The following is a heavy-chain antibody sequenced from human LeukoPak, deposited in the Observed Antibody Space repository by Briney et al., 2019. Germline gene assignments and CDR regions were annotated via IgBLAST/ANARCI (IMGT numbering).Heavy chain of an antibody. CDR1: GFTFSSYA. D-gene: IGHD5-24*01. J-gene: IGHJ3*02. CDR3: ARQDLARWLQSGAFDI. V-gene: IGHV3-64*01. Sequence: GGSLRLSCAASGFTFSSYAMHWVRQAPGKGLEYVSAISSNGGSTYYANSVKGRFTIPRDNSKNTLYLQMGSLRAEDMAVYYCARQDLARWLQSGAFDIWGQGTMVTVSS. CDR2: ISSNGGST.